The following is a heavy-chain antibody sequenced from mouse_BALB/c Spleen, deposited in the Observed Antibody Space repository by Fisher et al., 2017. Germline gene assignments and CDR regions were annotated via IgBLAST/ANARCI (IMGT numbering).Heavy chain of an antibody. D-gene: IGHD2-4*01. CDR3: ARDGDYDDYAMDY. Sequence: KFKGKATLTVDKSSSTAFMHLNSLTSEDSAVYYCARDGDYDDYAMDYWGQGTSVTVSS. V-gene: IGHV1S135*01. J-gene: IGHJ4*01.